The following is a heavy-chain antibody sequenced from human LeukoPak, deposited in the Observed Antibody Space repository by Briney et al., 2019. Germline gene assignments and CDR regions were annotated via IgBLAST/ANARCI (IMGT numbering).Heavy chain of an antibody. CDR2: IKQDGSEK. V-gene: IGHV3-7*03. J-gene: IGHJ4*02. CDR3: ARRAGAYSHPYDY. D-gene: IGHD4/OR15-4a*01. Sequence: GGSLRLSCAASGFTFSNYWMSWVRQAPGKGLEWVANIKQDGSEKYYVDSLKGRFTISRDNDKKSLYLQMNSLRAEDTAVYYCARRAGAYSHPYDYWGQGTLVTVSS. CDR1: GFTFSNYW.